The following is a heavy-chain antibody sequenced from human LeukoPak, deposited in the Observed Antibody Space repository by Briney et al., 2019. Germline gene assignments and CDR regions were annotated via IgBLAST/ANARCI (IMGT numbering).Heavy chain of an antibody. D-gene: IGHD3-3*01. V-gene: IGHV4-34*01. Sequence: PSETLSLTCAVYGGSFSGYYWSWIRQPPGKGLEWIGEINHSGSTNYNPSLKSRVTISVDTSKNHFSLKLSSVTAADTAVYYCARQSLDDDFWSGYYSPKYFDYWGQGTLVTVSS. CDR1: GGSFSGYY. CDR2: INHSGST. J-gene: IGHJ4*02. CDR3: ARQSLDDDFWSGYYSPKYFDY.